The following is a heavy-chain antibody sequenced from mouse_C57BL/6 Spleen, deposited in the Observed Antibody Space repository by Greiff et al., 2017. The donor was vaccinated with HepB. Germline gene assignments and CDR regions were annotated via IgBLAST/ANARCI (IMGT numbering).Heavy chain of an antibody. Sequence: EVKLVESGGGLVKPGGSLKLSCAASGFTFSDYGMHWVRQAPEKGLEWVAYISSGSSTIYYADTVKGRFTISRDNAKNTLFLQMTSLRSEDTAMYYCARTTTVGAMDYWGQGTSVTVSS. J-gene: IGHJ4*01. CDR2: ISSGSSTI. V-gene: IGHV5-17*01. CDR1: GFTFSDYG. CDR3: ARTTTVGAMDY. D-gene: IGHD1-1*01.